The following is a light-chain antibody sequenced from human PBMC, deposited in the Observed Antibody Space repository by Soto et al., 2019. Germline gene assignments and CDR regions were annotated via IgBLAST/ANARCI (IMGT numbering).Light chain of an antibody. Sequence: QSALTQPPSASGSPGQSVTISCTGTSSDVGGYNYVSWYQHHSGKAPKLMIYEVNKRPSGVPDRFSGSKSGNTASLTVSGLQAEDEADYYYNSYAGSNNLGVFGTGTKLTVL. V-gene: IGLV2-8*01. CDR1: SSDVGGYNY. J-gene: IGLJ1*01. CDR3: NSYAGSNNLGV. CDR2: EVN.